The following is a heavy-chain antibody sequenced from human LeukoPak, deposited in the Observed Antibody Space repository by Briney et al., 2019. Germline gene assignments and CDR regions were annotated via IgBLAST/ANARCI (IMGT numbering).Heavy chain of an antibody. V-gene: IGHV1-69*05. J-gene: IGHJ4*02. Sequence: SVKVSCKASGGTFSSYAISWVRQAPGQGLEWMGGIIPIFGTANYAQKFQGRVTITTDESTSTAYMELSSLRSEDTAVYYCARAYCSSTSCFHFDYWGQGTLVTVSS. CDR1: GGTFSSYA. D-gene: IGHD2-2*01. CDR2: IIPIFGTA. CDR3: ARAYCSSTSCFHFDY.